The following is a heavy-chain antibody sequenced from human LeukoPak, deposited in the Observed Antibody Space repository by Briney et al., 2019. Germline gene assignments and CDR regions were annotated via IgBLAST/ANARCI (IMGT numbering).Heavy chain of an antibody. J-gene: IGHJ4*02. V-gene: IGHV4-34*01. D-gene: IGHD1-26*01. CDR2: INHSGST. CDR1: GGSFSGYS. Sequence: PSETLSLTCAVYGGSFSGYSWSWIRQPPGKGLEWIGEINHSGSTNYNPSLRSRVTMSVDTSRNQFSLTLTSMTAADTAVYYCARNELRSYGLVHYWGQGTLVTVSS. CDR3: ARNELRSYGLVHY.